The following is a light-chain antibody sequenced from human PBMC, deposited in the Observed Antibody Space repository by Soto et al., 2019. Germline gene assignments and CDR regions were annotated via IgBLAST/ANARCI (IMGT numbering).Light chain of an antibody. CDR2: EVT. Sequence: QSVLTQPASVSGSPGQSITISCTGTSSDVGGYNYVSWYQHHPGKAPKLIIYEVTNRPSGASNRFSGSKSGNTASLTISGLQAEDEADYYCSSYTSSSSPFVFGTGTKVTVL. V-gene: IGLV2-14*01. CDR1: SSDVGGYNY. J-gene: IGLJ1*01. CDR3: SSYTSSSSPFV.